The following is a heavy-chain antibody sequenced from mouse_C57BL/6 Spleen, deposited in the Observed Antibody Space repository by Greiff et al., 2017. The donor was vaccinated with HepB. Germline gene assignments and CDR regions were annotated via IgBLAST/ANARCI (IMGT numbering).Heavy chain of an antibody. CDR3: ARVRIYYGTYFDY. J-gene: IGHJ2*01. CDR2: ISYDGSN. D-gene: IGHD2-1*01. Sequence: ESGPGLVKPSQSLSLTCSVTGYSITSGYYWNWIRQFPGNKLEWMGYISYDGSNNYNPSLKNRISITRDTSKNQFFLKLNSVTTEDTATYYCARVRIYYGTYFDYWGQGTTLTVSS. CDR1: GYSITSGYY. V-gene: IGHV3-6*01.